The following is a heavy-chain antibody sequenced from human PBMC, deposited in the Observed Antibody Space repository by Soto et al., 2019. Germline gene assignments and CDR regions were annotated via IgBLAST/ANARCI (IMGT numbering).Heavy chain of an antibody. CDR2: ISSSSSSI. CDR3: ARTPFYYYYYMDV. J-gene: IGHJ6*03. Sequence: GGSLRLSCAASGFTFSSYAMSWVRQAPGKGLEWVSYISSSSSSIYYADSVKGRFTISRDNAKNSLYLQMNSLRAEDTAVYYCARTPFYYYYYMDVWGKGTTVTVSS. V-gene: IGHV3-48*01. CDR1: GFTFSSYA.